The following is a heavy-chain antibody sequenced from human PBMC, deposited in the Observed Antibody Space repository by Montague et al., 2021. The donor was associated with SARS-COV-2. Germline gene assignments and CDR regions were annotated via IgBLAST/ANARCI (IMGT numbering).Heavy chain of an antibody. Sequence: SLRLSCAASGFTFSSYAMSWVRQAPGKGLEWVSETSGSGGSTNYADSVKGRFTISRDNPKNTLYLQMNNLRAEDTALYYCAKVPKRWFGECDAFDMWGQETMVTVSS. J-gene: IGHJ3*02. V-gene: IGHV3-23*01. D-gene: IGHD3-10*01. CDR1: GFTFSSYA. CDR2: TSGSGGST. CDR3: AKVPKRWFGECDAFDM.